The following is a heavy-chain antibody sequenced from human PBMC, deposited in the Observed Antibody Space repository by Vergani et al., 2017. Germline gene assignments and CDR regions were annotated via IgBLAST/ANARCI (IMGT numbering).Heavy chain of an antibody. CDR3: AGHSTVEWLVKLGWIDP. CDR2: IYYSGST. CDR1: GSSIRSSNYY. V-gene: IGHV4-39*01. J-gene: IGHJ5*02. Sequence: QLQLQESGPGLVKPSATLSLTCSVSGSSIRSSNYYWGWIRQPPGKGLEWIASIYYSGSTYYNPSLKSRVTISVVTSKNQFSLKLSSVTAADTAVYFCAGHSTVEWLVKLGWIDPWGQGILVTVSS. D-gene: IGHD6-19*01.